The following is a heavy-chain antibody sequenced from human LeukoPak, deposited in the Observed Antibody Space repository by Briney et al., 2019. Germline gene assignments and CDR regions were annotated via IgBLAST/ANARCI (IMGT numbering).Heavy chain of an antibody. CDR1: GASISGSGYY. Sequence: PSETLSLTCAVSGASISGSGYYWGWLRQPPGKGLEWIGSIYYSGTTYYNPSLKSRVTISVDTSKNQFSLKLSSVTAADTAVYHCARDRRNSGSPPNWFDPWGQGTLVTVSS. CDR2: IYYSGTT. J-gene: IGHJ5*02. D-gene: IGHD3-22*01. V-gene: IGHV4-39*07. CDR3: ARDRRNSGSPPNWFDP.